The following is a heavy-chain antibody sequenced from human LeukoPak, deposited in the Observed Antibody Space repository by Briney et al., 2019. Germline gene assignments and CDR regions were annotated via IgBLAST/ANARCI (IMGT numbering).Heavy chain of an antibody. D-gene: IGHD3-3*01. CDR2: IKQDGSEK. CDR1: GFTFSSYW. J-gene: IGHJ4*02. V-gene: IGHV3-7*01. CDR3: ARELINYDFSRRSRYFDY. Sequence: GGSLRLSCAASGFTFSSYWMSWVRQAPGKGLEWVANIKQDGSEKYYVGSVKGRFTISRDNAKNSLYLQMNSLRAEDTAVYYCARELINYDFSRRSRYFDYWGQGTLVTVSS.